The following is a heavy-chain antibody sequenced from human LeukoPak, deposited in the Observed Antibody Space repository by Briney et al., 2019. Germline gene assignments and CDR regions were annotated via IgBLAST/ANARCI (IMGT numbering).Heavy chain of an antibody. V-gene: IGHV4-59*08. CDR1: GGSISGYY. CDR2: IYYTGST. J-gene: IGHJ4*02. Sequence: PSETLSLTCTVSGGSISGYYWSWIRQPPGKGLEWIGHIYYTGSTSYNPSLKSRVTISVDTPKNQFSLKLSYVNAADTAVYYCARYIRSGLDYWGQGTLVSVST. D-gene: IGHD6-6*01. CDR3: ARYIRSGLDY.